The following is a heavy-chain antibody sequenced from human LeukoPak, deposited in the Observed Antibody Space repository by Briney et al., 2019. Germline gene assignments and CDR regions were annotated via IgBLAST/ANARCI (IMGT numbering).Heavy chain of an antibody. D-gene: IGHD2-21*01. J-gene: IGHJ6*02. Sequence: PSQTLSLTCTVSGGPISSGDYYWSWIRQPPGKGLEWIGYIYYSGSTYYNPSLKSRVTISVDTSKNQFSLKLSSVTAADTAVYYCTRDYSDYYYYYGMDVWGQGTTVTVSS. CDR1: GGPISSGDYY. CDR3: TRDYSDYYYYYGMDV. V-gene: IGHV4-30-4*01. CDR2: IYYSGST.